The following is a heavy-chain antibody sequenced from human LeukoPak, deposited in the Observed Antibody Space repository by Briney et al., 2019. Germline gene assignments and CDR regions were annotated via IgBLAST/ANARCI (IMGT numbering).Heavy chain of an antibody. CDR3: ARDRSSSSGVNAFDI. CDR1: GYTFTAYY. J-gene: IGHJ3*02. CDR2: MNPNSGAT. Sequence: GASVEVSCKASGYTFTAYYIHWVRQAPGQGLGLMGGMNPNSGATNYAQEFQGRVTMTRDTSISTAYMELSRLTSDDTAVYYCARDRSSSSGVNAFDIWGQGTTVTVSS. V-gene: IGHV1-2*02. D-gene: IGHD6-13*01.